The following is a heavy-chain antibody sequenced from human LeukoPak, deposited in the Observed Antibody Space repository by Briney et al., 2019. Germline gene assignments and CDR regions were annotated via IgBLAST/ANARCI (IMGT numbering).Heavy chain of an antibody. Sequence: SETLSLTCTVSGGSISSGSYYWSWIRQPAGKGLEWIGRIYTSGSTNYNPSLKSRVTISVDASKNQFSLKLSSVTAADTAVYYCARDLTWVENGGSQWFDPWGQGTLVTVSS. J-gene: IGHJ5*02. CDR2: IYTSGST. CDR1: GGSISSGSYY. D-gene: IGHD3-16*01. V-gene: IGHV4-61*02. CDR3: ARDLTWVENGGSQWFDP.